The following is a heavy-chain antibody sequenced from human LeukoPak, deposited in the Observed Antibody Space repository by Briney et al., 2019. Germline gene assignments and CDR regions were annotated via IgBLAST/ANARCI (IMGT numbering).Heavy chain of an antibody. CDR1: GGSITSYY. Sequence: PSETLSLTCTVSGGSITSYYWTWIRQPPGKGLEWIGYVYYTGNTNYNPSLKSRVTISLDTSRSRFSLQLSSVTAADTAIYYCARRARATGGVDYFDYWGQGTPVTVSS. J-gene: IGHJ4*02. V-gene: IGHV4-59*08. CDR3: ARRARATGGVDYFDY. CDR2: VYYTGNT. D-gene: IGHD2-8*02.